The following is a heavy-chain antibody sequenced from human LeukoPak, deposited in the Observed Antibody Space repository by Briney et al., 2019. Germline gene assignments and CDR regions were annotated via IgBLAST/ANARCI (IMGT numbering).Heavy chain of an antibody. D-gene: IGHD3-10*01. CDR1: GFTFSSYA. Sequence: RGPLRLSCSASGFTFSSYAMHWVRQAPGKGLEWVAVISYDGSNKYYADSVKGRFTISRDNSKNTLYLQMNSLRAEDTAVYYCARDEDDRSEESLFQHWGQGTLVTVSS. CDR3: ARDEDDRSEESLFQH. CDR2: ISYDGSNK. J-gene: IGHJ1*01. V-gene: IGHV3-30-3*01.